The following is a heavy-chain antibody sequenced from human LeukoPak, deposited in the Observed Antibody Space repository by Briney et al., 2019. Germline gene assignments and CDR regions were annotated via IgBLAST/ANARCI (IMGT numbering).Heavy chain of an antibody. Sequence: SETLSLTCAVSGYSISSGYYWGWIRQPPGKGLEWIGSVYHSGSTYYNPSLKSRVTISVDTSKNQFSLKLSSVTAADTAVYYCARLQDDGGNGEFDYWGQGTLVTLSS. CDR1: GYSISSGYY. CDR3: ARLQDDGGNGEFDY. J-gene: IGHJ4*02. V-gene: IGHV4-38-2*01. CDR2: VYHSGST. D-gene: IGHD4-23*01.